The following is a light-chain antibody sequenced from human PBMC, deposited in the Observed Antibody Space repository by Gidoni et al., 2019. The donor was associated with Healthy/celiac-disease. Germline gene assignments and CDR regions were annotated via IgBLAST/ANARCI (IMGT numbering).Light chain of an antibody. J-gene: IGKJ4*01. V-gene: IGKV3-15*01. Sequence: EIVMTHSPATLSVSPGERATLSCRASQSVSSNLAWYQQKPGQAPRLLIYGASTRATCIPARFSGSGAGTEFTLTISSLQSEDFAVYYCQQYNNWPPRATFXGXTKVEIK. CDR3: QQYNNWPPRAT. CDR1: QSVSSN. CDR2: GAS.